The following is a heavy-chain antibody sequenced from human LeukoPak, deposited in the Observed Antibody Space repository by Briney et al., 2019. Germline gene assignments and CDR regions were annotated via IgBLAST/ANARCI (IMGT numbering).Heavy chain of an antibody. CDR1: GFTFSSYA. V-gene: IGHV3-23*01. J-gene: IGHJ4*02. D-gene: IGHD4-17*01. CDR2: ISGSGGST. CDR3: AKAHYGGNRISDY. Sequence: GGSLRLSCAASGFTFSSYAMHWVRQAPGKGLEWVSAISGSGGSTYYADSVKGRFTISRDNSKNTLYLQMNSLRAEDTAVYYCAKAHYGGNRISDYWGQGTLVTVSS.